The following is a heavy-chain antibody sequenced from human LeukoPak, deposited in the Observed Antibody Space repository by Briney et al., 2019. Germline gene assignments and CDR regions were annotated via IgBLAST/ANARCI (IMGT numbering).Heavy chain of an antibody. CDR1: RGSISGSTYY. CDR3: ARHGGIAAAGTSNWFDP. Sequence: SETLSLTCSVSRGSISGSTYYWGWIRQPPGKGLEWIGSIYYSGSTNYNPSLKSRVTISVDTSKNQFSLKLSSVTAADTAVYYCARHGGIAAAGTSNWFDPWGQGTLVTVSS. CDR2: IYYSGST. J-gene: IGHJ5*02. V-gene: IGHV4-39*01. D-gene: IGHD6-13*01.